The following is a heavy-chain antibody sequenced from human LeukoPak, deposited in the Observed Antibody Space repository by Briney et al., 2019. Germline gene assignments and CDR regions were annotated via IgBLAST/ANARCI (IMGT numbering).Heavy chain of an antibody. V-gene: IGHV3-74*01. D-gene: IGHD3-22*01. J-gene: IGHJ5*02. CDR1: EFTFSSYW. Sequence: GGSLRLSCAASEFTFSSYWMHWVRQAPGKGLVWVSRINSDGSSTSYADSVKGRFTISRDNAKNTLYLQMNSLRAEDTAVYYCARELYDSSGYVTWGQGTLVTVSS. CDR3: ARELYDSSGYVT. CDR2: INSDGSST.